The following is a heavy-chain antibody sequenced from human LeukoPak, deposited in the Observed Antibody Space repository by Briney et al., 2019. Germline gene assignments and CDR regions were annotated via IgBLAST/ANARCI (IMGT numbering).Heavy chain of an antibody. Sequence: GTSLRLSCAASGFTFSNHDLHWVRQAPGQGLEGKTGISTDGSYKSYAGSVKGRFTISRDNSKNTLYLQMNSLRAEDTAVYYCARETGSPGAFDIWGQGTMVTVSS. J-gene: IGHJ3*02. D-gene: IGHD1-26*01. V-gene: IGHV3-30-3*01. CDR2: ISTDGSYK. CDR3: ARETGSPGAFDI. CDR1: GFTFSNHD.